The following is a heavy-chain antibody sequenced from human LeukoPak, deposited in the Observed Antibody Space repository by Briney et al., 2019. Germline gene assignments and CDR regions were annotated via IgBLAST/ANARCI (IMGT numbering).Heavy chain of an antibody. J-gene: IGHJ6*03. V-gene: IGHV3-23*01. D-gene: IGHD1-26*01. CDR1: VFTFSSYS. CDR2: IVGSGGST. Sequence: GGSLRLSCAASVFTFSSYSMSWVRQAAGRGLEWVSAIVGSGGSTYYADSVKGRFTSSRDNSKNTLYLQMNSLRDDDTAVYYCARDPYSGNLGPTYYYYMDVWGKGTTVTVSS. CDR3: ARDPYSGNLGPTYYYYMDV.